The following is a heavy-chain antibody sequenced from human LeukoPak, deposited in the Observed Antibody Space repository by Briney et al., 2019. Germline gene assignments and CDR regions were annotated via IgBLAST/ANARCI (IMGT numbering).Heavy chain of an antibody. D-gene: IGHD5-18*01. Sequence: PGGSLRLSCAASGFTFSNYWMSWVRQAPGKGLEWVGFIRSKAYGGTTEYAASVKGRFTISRDDSKSIAYLQMNSLKTEDTAVYYCTRAVDTAMVFVDWGQGTMVTVSS. V-gene: IGHV3-49*04. CDR2: IRSKAYGGTT. CDR3: TRAVDTAMVFVD. CDR1: GFTFSNYW. J-gene: IGHJ3*01.